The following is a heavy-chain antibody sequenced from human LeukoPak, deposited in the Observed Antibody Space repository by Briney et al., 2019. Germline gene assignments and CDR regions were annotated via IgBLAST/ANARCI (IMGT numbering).Heavy chain of an antibody. CDR2: INPNSGGT. Sequence: ASVKVSCKASGYTFTGYYMHWVRQAPGQGLEWMGWINPNSGGTNYAQKFQGRVTMTRDTSTSTAYMELSRLRSDDTAVYYCARGRGIQQQLVQRYDYWGQGTLVTVSS. CDR3: ARGRGIQQQLVQRYDY. V-gene: IGHV1-2*02. D-gene: IGHD6-13*01. J-gene: IGHJ4*02. CDR1: GYTFTGYY.